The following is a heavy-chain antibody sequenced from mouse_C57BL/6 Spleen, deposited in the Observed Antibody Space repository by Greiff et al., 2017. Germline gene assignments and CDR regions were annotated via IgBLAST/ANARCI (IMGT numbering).Heavy chain of an antibody. CDR3: ARDLTEDY. CDR2: IDPSDSYT. V-gene: IGHV1-50*01. J-gene: IGHJ4*01. Sequence: QVQLQQPRAELVKPGASVKLSCKASGYTFTSYWMQWVKQRPGQGLEWIGEIDPSDSYTNYNQKFKGKATLTVDTSSSTAYMQLSSLTSEDSAVYYCARDLTEDYWGQGTSVTVSS. CDR1: GYTFTSYW.